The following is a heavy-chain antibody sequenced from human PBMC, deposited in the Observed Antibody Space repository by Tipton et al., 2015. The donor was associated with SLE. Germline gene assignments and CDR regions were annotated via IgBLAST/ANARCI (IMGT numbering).Heavy chain of an antibody. D-gene: IGHD2-15*01. J-gene: IGHJ4*02. CDR1: GGSISSYY. CDR3: ARQILEAVSFDY. Sequence: TLSLTCTVSGGSISSYYWSWIRQPPGKGLGWIGYIYYSGSTYYNPSLKSRVTISVDTSKNQFSLKLSSVTAADTAVYYCARQILEAVSFDYWGQGTLVTVSS. V-gene: IGHV4-59*04. CDR2: IYYSGST.